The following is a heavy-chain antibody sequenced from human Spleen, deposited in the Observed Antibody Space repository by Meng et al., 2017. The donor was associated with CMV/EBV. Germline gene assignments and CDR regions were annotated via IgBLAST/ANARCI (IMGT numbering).Heavy chain of an antibody. CDR2: INPNSGGT. V-gene: IGHV1-2*02. CDR3: ARGNKRYYRGSYYFDY. CDR1: GYTFTGYY. J-gene: IGHJ4*02. Sequence: ASVKVSCKSSGYTFTGYYMHWVRQAPGQGLEWMGWINPNSGGTNYAQKFQGRVTMTRDTSISTAYMELSRLRSDDTAVYFCARGNKRYYRGSYYFDYWGQGTLVTVSS. D-gene: IGHD5-12*01.